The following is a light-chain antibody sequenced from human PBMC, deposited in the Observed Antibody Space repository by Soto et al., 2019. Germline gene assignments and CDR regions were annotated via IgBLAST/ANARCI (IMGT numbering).Light chain of an antibody. CDR2: DAS. V-gene: IGKV3-11*01. CDR3: QQYNKWPPFT. CDR1: QSVSSY. Sequence: EIVLTQSPAKLSLSPGDRATLSCRSSQSVSSYLAWYQQKPGQAPRLLIYDASNRATGIPARFSGSGSGTDFTLTISSLEPEDFAVYYCQQYNKWPPFTFGPGTKVDIK. J-gene: IGKJ3*01.